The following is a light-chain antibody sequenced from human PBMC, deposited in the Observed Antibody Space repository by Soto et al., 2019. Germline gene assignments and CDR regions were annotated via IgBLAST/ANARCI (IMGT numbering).Light chain of an antibody. Sequence: QSVLTQPPSASGSPGQSVTISCSGTSRDVGAYNYVSWYQQHPGKAPRLLIYEVSKRPSGVPDRFSGSKSGNTASLTVSGLLAEDEADYYCSSFAGGNNGYGFGSGTKVTVL. V-gene: IGLV2-8*01. J-gene: IGLJ1*01. CDR3: SSFAGGNNGYG. CDR1: SRDVGAYNY. CDR2: EVS.